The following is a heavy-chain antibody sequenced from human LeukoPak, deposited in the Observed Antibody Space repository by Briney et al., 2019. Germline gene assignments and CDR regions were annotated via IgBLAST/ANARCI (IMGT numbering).Heavy chain of an antibody. CDR3: ARASRYCSGGSCYSAFDI. D-gene: IGHD2-15*01. CDR1: GGSIRSYY. V-gene: IGHV4-59*01. Sequence: PSETLSLTCTVSGGSIRSYYWNWIRQPPGKGLEWIGYIYYSGSTNYNPSLKSRVTISVDTSKNQFSLKLSSVTAADTAVYYCARASRYCSGGSCYSAFDIWGQGTMVTVSS. J-gene: IGHJ3*02. CDR2: IYYSGST.